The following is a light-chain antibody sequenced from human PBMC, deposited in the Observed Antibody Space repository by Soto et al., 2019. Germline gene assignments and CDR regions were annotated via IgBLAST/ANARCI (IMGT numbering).Light chain of an antibody. V-gene: IGKV1-9*01. J-gene: IGKJ4*01. Sequence: DIQMTQSPSSLSTSVRDRVTITCRASQGISSYLAWYQQRPGKAPGLLIYSASTLQSGVPSRFSGSGYGTDFSLTISNLQPEDFATYYCQQLYSHPLTFGGGTKVDIK. CDR1: QGISSY. CDR3: QQLYSHPLT. CDR2: SAS.